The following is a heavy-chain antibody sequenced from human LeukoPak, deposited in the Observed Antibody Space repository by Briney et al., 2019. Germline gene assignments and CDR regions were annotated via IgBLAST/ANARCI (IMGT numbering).Heavy chain of an antibody. D-gene: IGHD1-26*01. Sequence: GGSLRLSCAASGSTFSNYAMSWVRQAPGKGLEWVSAIIGSGGTTYYTNSVKGRFTISRDNSKNTLYLQMNSLRAEDTAVYYCAKGTRSSPNDAADIWGQGTMVTVSS. CDR2: IIGSGGTT. CDR3: AKGTRSSPNDAADI. CDR1: GSTFSNYA. J-gene: IGHJ3*02. V-gene: IGHV3-23*01.